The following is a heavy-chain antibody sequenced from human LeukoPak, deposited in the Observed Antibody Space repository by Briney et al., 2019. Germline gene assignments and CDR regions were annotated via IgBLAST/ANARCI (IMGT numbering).Heavy chain of an antibody. CDR2: IWYDGSNE. Sequence: GGSLRLSCTASGFTFSRYGMHWVRQGPGKGLEWAATIWYDGSNEYCAASVKGRFTISRDNSKNTLFLQMNTLRADDTAVYYCAREQTSSSPAPLGYWGQGTLVTVSS. D-gene: IGHD2-15*01. V-gene: IGHV3-33*01. J-gene: IGHJ4*02. CDR1: GFTFSRYG. CDR3: AREQTSSSPAPLGY.